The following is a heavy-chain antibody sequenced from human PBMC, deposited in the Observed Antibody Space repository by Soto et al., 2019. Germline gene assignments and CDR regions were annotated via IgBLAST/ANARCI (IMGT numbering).Heavy chain of an antibody. CDR1: GFTFSSYG. Sequence: QVQLVESGGGVVQPGRSLRLSCAASGFTFSSYGMHWVRQAPGKGLEWVAVIWHDGSKKYYADSVKGRFTISRDNSKXTXYXQMXSLRAEDTAVYYCARASCSSTSCYALDYYYYGMDVWGQGTTVTVSS. CDR3: ARASCSSTSCYALDYYYYGMDV. J-gene: IGHJ6*02. D-gene: IGHD2-2*01. CDR2: IWHDGSKK. V-gene: IGHV3-33*01.